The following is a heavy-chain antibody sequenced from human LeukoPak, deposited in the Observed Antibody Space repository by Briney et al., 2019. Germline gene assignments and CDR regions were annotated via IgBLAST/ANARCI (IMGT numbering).Heavy chain of an antibody. CDR3: ARDRGPVLRFLEWF. CDR1: GFTFSSYA. Sequence: PGGSLRLSCAASGFTFSSYAMHWVRQAPGKGLERVAVISYDGSNKYYADSVKGRFTISRDNSKNTLYLQMNSLRAEDTAVYYCARDRGPVLRFLEWFRGQGTLVTVSS. CDR2: ISYDGSNK. J-gene: IGHJ4*02. D-gene: IGHD3-3*01. V-gene: IGHV3-30*04.